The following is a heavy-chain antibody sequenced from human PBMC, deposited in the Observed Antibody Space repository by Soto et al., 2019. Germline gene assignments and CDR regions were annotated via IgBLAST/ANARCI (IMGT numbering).Heavy chain of an antibody. CDR2: IYYSGST. CDR1: GGSISSGGYY. V-gene: IGHV4-31*03. CDR3: ARAQYYYDSSGYYSAVYYGMDV. J-gene: IGHJ6*02. D-gene: IGHD3-22*01. Sequence: SETLSLTCTVSGGSISSGGYYWSWICQHPGKGLEWIGYIYYSGSTYYNPSLKSRVTISVDTSKNQFSLKLSSVTAADTAVYYCARAQYYYDSSGYYSAVYYGMDVWGQGTTVTVSS.